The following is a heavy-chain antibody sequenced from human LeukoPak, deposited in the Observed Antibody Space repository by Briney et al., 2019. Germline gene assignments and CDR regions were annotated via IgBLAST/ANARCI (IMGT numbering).Heavy chain of an antibody. CDR3: ASPYYDFWSGCGHAFDI. CDR1: GGSISSYY. D-gene: IGHD3-3*01. J-gene: IGHJ3*02. CDR2: IYYSGST. Sequence: SETLSLTCTVSGGSISSYYWSWIRQPPGKGLEWIGYIYYSGSTNYNPSLKSRVTISVDTSKNQFSLKLSSVTAADTAVYYCASPYYDFWSGCGHAFDIWGQGTMVTVSS. V-gene: IGHV4-59*08.